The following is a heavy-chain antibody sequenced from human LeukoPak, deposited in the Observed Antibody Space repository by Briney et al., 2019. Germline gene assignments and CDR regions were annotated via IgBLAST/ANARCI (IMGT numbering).Heavy chain of an antibody. CDR1: GFTFSSYA. Sequence: GTSLRLSCAASGFTFSSYAMSWVRQAPGKGLEWVSAISGSGGSTYYADSVKGRFTISRDNSKNTLYLQINSLRAEDTAVYYCAKGDDSSGYYYRYFDYWGQGTLVTVSS. CDR2: ISGSGGST. V-gene: IGHV3-23*01. J-gene: IGHJ4*02. D-gene: IGHD3-22*01. CDR3: AKGDDSSGYYYRYFDY.